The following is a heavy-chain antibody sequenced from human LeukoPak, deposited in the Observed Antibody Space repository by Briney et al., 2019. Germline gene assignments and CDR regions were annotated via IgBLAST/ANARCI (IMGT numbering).Heavy chain of an antibody. D-gene: IGHD5-18*01. J-gene: IGHJ4*02. V-gene: IGHV4-39*01. CDR3: ARRGVYTYGYEE. CDR1: GGSISSSTHF. Sequence: PSETLSLTCTVSGGSISSSTHFWGWIRQPPGKGLEWIGSIFYSGSTYYNPSLKSRVTISVDTSKNQFSLRLTSVTAADTAVYFCARRGVYTYGYEEWGQGTLVTVSS. CDR2: IFYSGST.